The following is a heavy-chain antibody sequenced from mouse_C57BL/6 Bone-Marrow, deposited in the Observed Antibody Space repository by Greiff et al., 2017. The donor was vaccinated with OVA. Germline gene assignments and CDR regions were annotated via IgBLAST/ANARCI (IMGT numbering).Heavy chain of an antibody. J-gene: IGHJ1*03. CDR2: IWSGGST. V-gene: IGHV2-2*01. CDR3: ARGRNWYFDV. Sequence: QVQLQQSGPGLVQPSQSLSITCTASGFSFTSYGVHWVRQSPGKGLEWLGVIWSGGSTDYNAAFISRLSISKDNSKSQVFFKMNSLQADDTAIYYCARGRNWYFDVWGTGTTVTVSS. CDR1: GFSFTSYG.